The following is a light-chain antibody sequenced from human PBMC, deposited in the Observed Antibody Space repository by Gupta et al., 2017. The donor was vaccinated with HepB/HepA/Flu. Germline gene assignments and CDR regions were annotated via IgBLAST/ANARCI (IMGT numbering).Light chain of an antibody. CDR2: EVS. CDR1: SSDVGSYNL. CDR3: CSYAGGSTFVV. Sequence: QSALTQPASVSGSPGQSITISCTGTSSDVGSYNLVSWYQHHPGKAPKLMIYEVSKRPSGVSNRFSGSKSGNTASLTISGLQAEDEADYDCCSYAGGSTFVVFGGGTKLTVL. V-gene: IGLV2-23*02. J-gene: IGLJ2*01.